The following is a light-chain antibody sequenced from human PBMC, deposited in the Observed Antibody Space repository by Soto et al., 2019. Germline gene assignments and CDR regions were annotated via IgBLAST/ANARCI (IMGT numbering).Light chain of an antibody. CDR1: QTVSDMY. CDR2: AS. Sequence: EIVLTQSPGTLSSSPGERATLSCRASQTVSDMYLAWYQQKPGQAPRLLIYASNRATGIPDRFSGSGSGTDFTLTIGRLEPEDFAVYYCQHYVTSALFGPGTKVDIK. V-gene: IGKV3-20*01. J-gene: IGKJ3*01. CDR3: QHYVTSAL.